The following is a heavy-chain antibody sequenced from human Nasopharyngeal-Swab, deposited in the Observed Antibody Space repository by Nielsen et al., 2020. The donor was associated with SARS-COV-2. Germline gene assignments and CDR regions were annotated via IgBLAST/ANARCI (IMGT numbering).Heavy chain of an antibody. CDR3: AKDPRIAVAGTAWFDP. V-gene: IGHV3-23*01. J-gene: IGHJ5*02. CDR2: ISGSGGST. D-gene: IGHD6-19*01. CDR1: GFTFSSYA. Sequence: GGSLRLSCAASGFTFSSYAMSWVRQAPGKGLEWVSAISGSGGSTYYPDSVKGRFTISRDNSKNTLYLQMNSLRAEDTAVYYCAKDPRIAVAGTAWFDPWGQGTLVTVSS.